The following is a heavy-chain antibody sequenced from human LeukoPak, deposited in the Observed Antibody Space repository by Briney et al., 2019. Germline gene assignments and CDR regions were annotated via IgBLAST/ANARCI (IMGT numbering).Heavy chain of an antibody. J-gene: IGHJ4*02. D-gene: IGHD3-10*01. V-gene: IGHV4-34*01. CDR2: INHSGST. CDR1: GGSFSGYY. CDR3: ASAVRGVITR. Sequence: SETLSLTCAVYGGSFSGYYWSWIRQPPGKGLGWIGEINHSGSTNYNPSLKSRVTVSVDTSKNQFSLKLSSVTAADTAVYYCASAVRGVITRWGQGTLVTVSS.